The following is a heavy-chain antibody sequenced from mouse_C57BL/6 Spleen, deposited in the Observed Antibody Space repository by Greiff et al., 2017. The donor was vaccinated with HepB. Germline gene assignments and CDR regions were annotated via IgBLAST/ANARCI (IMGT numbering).Heavy chain of an antibody. V-gene: IGHV5-17*01. CDR2: ISSGSSTI. D-gene: IGHD2-3*01. Sequence: EVMLVESGGGLVKPGGSLKLSCAASGFTFSDYGMHWVRQAPEKGLEWVAYISSGSSTIYYADTVKGRFTISRDNAKNTLFLQMTSLRSEDTAMYYCARFDGYPDYWCQGTTLTVSS. J-gene: IGHJ2*01. CDR3: ARFDGYPDY. CDR1: GFTFSDYG.